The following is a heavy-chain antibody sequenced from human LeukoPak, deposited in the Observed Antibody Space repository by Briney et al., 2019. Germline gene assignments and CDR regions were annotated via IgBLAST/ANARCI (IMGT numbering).Heavy chain of an antibody. Sequence: SQTLSLTCTVSGGSISSGTYYWSWIRQHPGKGLEWIGHIYYRGATYYNPSLESRLTISVDTSKNQLSLKLSSVTAADTAVYYCARVSFESVAAPDVGAFDIWGQGTMVTVSS. CDR2: IYYRGAT. CDR3: ARVSFESVAAPDVGAFDI. V-gene: IGHV4-31*03. J-gene: IGHJ3*02. D-gene: IGHD6-13*01. CDR1: GGSISSGTYY.